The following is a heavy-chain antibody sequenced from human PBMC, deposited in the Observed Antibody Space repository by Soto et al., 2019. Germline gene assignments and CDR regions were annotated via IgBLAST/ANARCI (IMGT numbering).Heavy chain of an antibody. V-gene: IGHV3-30*18. CDR2: ISSDGSDK. Sequence: PGRSLRLSCAASGFTFSNHGMHWVRQAPGKGLEWVAVISSDGSDKYYSDSVKGRFTISRDNSKNTLFLQMNSLRVEDTAVYYCAKGSEVARQELDYWGQGTLVTVSS. D-gene: IGHD2-15*01. CDR3: AKGSEVARQELDY. CDR1: GFTFSNHG. J-gene: IGHJ4*02.